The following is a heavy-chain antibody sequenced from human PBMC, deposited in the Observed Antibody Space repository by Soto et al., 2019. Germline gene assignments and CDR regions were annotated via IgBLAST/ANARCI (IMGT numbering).Heavy chain of an antibody. CDR3: ARDASAVAGTTASVGYNWFDP. Sequence: QVQLVQSGAEEKKPGASVKVSCKASGYTFTSYAMHWVRQAPGQRLEWMGWINAGNGNTKYSQKFQGRVTITRDTSASTADMELSSLRSEDTAVYYCARDASAVAGTTASVGYNWFDPWGQGTLVTVSS. CDR1: GYTFTSYA. J-gene: IGHJ5*02. CDR2: INAGNGNT. D-gene: IGHD6-19*01. V-gene: IGHV1-3*05.